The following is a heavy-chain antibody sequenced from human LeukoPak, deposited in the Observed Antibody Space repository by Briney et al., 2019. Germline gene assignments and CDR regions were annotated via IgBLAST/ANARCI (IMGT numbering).Heavy chain of an antibody. J-gene: IGHJ3*02. V-gene: IGHV1-2*02. CDR3: ASVRAYGLGEGAFDI. CDR1: GYTYTGYY. CDR2: INPNSGGT. Sequence: ASVKVSCKASGYTYTGYYMHWVRQAPGQGLEWMGWINPNSGGTNYAQKFQGRVTMTRDTSISTAYMELSRLRSDDTAVYYCASVRAYGLGEGAFDIWGQGTMVTVSS. D-gene: IGHD3-16*01.